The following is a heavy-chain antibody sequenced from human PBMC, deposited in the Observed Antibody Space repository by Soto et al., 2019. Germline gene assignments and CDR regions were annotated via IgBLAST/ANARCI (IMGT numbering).Heavy chain of an antibody. J-gene: IGHJ6*02. CDR1: GGSISSGGYY. CDR2: IYYSGST. D-gene: IGHD2-21*02. V-gene: IGHV4-31*02. Sequence: SETLSLTCTVSGGSISSGGYYWSWIRQHPGKGLEWIGYIYYSGSTYYNPSLKSRVTISVDTSKNQFSLKLSSVTAADTAVYYCARGGVCGGDCGAAYYYYGMDVWGQGTTVTVSS. CDR3: ARGGVCGGDCGAAYYYYGMDV.